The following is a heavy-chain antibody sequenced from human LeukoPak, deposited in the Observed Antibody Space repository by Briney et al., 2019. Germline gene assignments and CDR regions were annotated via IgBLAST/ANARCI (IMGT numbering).Heavy chain of an antibody. D-gene: IGHD1-1*01. V-gene: IGHV3-23*01. CDR3: AKDHTWERTPFYFDK. Sequence: GGSLRLSCAASGFTFVNYAMSWVRQAPGKGLEWVAGISNSGPDTFYADSVRGRFTVSRDDFKNNLYLQMSSLGAEDTALYFCAKDHTWERTPFYFDKWGRGTLVTVSS. CDR1: GFTFVNYA. J-gene: IGHJ4*02. CDR2: ISNSGPDT.